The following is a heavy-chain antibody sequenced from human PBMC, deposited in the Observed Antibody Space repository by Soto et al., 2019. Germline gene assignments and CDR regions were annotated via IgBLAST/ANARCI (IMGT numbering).Heavy chain of an antibody. J-gene: IGHJ6*02. D-gene: IGHD6-6*01. CDR1: GYTFTSYG. CDR2: ISAYNGNT. V-gene: IGHV1-18*01. CDR3: ARLSDSRPSSGMDV. Sequence: RASVKVSCKASGYTFTSYGISWVRQAPGQGLEWMGWISAYNGNTNYAQKPQGRVTMTTGTSTSTAYVELRSLRSDDTAVYYCARLSDSRPSSGMDVWGQGTTVTVSS.